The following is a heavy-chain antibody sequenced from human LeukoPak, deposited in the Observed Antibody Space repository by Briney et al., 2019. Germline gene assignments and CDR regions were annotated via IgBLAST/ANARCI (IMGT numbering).Heavy chain of an antibody. J-gene: IGHJ6*02. V-gene: IGHV3-48*03. CDR2: ISSSGSTI. CDR1: GFTLSNYE. CDR3: ARSRYYGMDV. Sequence: GGSLRLSCAASGFTLSNYEMNWVRQAPGKGLEWVLYISSSGSTIYYADSVKGRFTISRDNAKNSLYLQMNSLRAGDTAVYYCARSRYYGMDVWGQGTTVTVSS.